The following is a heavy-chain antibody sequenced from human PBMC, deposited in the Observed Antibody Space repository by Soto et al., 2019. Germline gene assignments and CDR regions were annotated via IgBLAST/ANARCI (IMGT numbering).Heavy chain of an antibody. CDR1: GFTISDYY. D-gene: IGHD3-10*01. CDR3: AKDQEGSGSHWLGYNYYGMDV. CDR2: ISNVGTTT. V-gene: IGHV3-11*01. J-gene: IGHJ6*02. Sequence: GSLRLSCEASGFTISDYYMSWIRQAPGKGLEWVSYISNVGTTTYYADSVKGRFSISMDNAKNSLYLQMNSLRAEDTAVYFCAKDQEGSGSHWLGYNYYGMDVWGQGTTVTVSS.